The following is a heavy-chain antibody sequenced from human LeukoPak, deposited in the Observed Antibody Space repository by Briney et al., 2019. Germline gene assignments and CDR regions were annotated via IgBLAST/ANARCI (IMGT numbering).Heavy chain of an antibody. CDR2: FDPEDGET. J-gene: IGHJ4*02. Sequence: ASVKVSCTVSGYTLTELSMHWVRQAPGKGLEWMGGFDPEDGETIYAQKFQGRVTMTEDTSTDTAYMQLSSLRSDDTAVYYCATPKQTEGIAAVRYDYWGQGTLVTVSS. CDR1: GYTLTELS. V-gene: IGHV1-24*01. CDR3: ATPKQTEGIAAVRYDY. D-gene: IGHD6-13*01.